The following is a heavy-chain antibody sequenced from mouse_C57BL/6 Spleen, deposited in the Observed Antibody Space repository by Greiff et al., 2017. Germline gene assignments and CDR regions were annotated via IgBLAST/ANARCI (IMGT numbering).Heavy chain of an antibody. CDR1: GYTFTDYY. V-gene: IGHV1-19*01. J-gene: IGHJ1*03. D-gene: IGHD1-1*01. CDR2: INPYNGGT. Sequence: VQLKQSGPVLVKPGASVKMSCKASGYTFTDYYMNWVKQSHGKSLEWIGVINPYNGGTSYNQKFKGKATLTVDKSSSTAYMELNSLTSEDSAVYYCARFTTVVAHWYFDVWGTGTTVTVSS. CDR3: ARFTTVVAHWYFDV.